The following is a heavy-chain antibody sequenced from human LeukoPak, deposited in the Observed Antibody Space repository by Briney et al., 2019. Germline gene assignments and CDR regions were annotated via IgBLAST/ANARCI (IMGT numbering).Heavy chain of an antibody. Sequence: PSETLSLTCTISGGSISSYYWSWIRQPPGKGLEWIGYIYYTGSTNHNPSLKSRVTISVDTSKNQFSLKLSSVTAADTAVYYCARSFYGSGNWFDPWGQGTLVTVSS. CDR3: ARSFYGSGNWFDP. CDR2: IYYTGST. J-gene: IGHJ5*02. D-gene: IGHD3-10*01. CDR1: GGSISSYY. V-gene: IGHV4-59*01.